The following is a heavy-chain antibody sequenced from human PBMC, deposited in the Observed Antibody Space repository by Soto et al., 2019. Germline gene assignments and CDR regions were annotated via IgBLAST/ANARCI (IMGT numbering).Heavy chain of an antibody. CDR1: GSISTTTP. Sequence: VSLRRSCAASGSISTTTPLSWVRQAPGKGLEWVSTISGRGTNTYYADSVKGRFIISRDNLKNTVNLQMNGLGVEDTAIYYCATSFRYFDNWGQGTRVTVSS. V-gene: IGHV3-23*01. CDR3: ATSFRYFDN. CDR2: ISGRGTNT. J-gene: IGHJ4*02.